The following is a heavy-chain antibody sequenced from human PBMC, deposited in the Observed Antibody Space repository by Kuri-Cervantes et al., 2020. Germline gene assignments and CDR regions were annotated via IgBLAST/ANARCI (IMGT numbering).Heavy chain of an antibody. V-gene: IGHV1-2*02. D-gene: IGHD6-19*01. CDR1: GYTFTAYY. CDR3: ARGRQWPRRGYYFDY. CDR2: INPNSGGT. Sequence: ASVKVSCKASGYTFTAYYIHWVRQAPGQGLEWMGWINPNSGGTDYAQKFQGRVTMTRSTSISTAYMELSSLRSEDTAVYYCARGRQWPRRGYYFDYWGQGTLVTVSS. J-gene: IGHJ4*02.